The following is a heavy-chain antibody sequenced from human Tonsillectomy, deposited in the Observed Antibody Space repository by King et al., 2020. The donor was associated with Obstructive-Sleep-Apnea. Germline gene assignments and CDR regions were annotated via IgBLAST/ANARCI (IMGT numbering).Heavy chain of an antibody. D-gene: IGHD6-6*01. CDR2: ISWDGGST. V-gene: IGHV3-43D*03. Sequence: VQLVESGGVVVQPGGSLRLSCAASGFTFVDYAMHWVRQAPGKGLEWVSLISWDGGSTYYADSVKGRFTISRDNSKNSLYLQMNSLRAEDTALYYCAKDKYSSSFFDYWGQGTLVTVSS. CDR1: GFTFVDYA. CDR3: AKDKYSSSFFDY. J-gene: IGHJ4*02.